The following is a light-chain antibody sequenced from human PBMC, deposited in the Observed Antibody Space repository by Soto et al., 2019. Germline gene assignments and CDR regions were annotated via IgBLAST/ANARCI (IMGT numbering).Light chain of an antibody. Sequence: MVMTQSPATLSVSPGESATLSCSASQSVGTNLAWYQQTPGQAPRVLIHSASTRATGIPARFSGSGSDTEFTLTISGLQPEDFAIYYCQQYNNWPPYSFGQGTKLENK. J-gene: IGKJ2*01. CDR3: QQYNNWPPYS. CDR2: SAS. CDR1: QSVGTN. V-gene: IGKV3-15*01.